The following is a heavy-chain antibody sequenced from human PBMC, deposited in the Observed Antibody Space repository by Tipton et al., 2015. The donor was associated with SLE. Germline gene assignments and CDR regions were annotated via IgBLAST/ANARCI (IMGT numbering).Heavy chain of an antibody. D-gene: IGHD2/OR15-2a*01. Sequence: GLVKPSETLSLTCSVSGASISSGSIYWGWIRQPPGKGLEWVGSFHYNTRAYSNPSLKSRVTLSIDTSKTQFSLKLTSVTAADTALYYCARDRGDFTFDYWGQGRLVTVSS. CDR1: GASISSGSIY. CDR2: FHYNTRA. J-gene: IGHJ4*02. V-gene: IGHV4-39*07. CDR3: ARDRGDFTFDY.